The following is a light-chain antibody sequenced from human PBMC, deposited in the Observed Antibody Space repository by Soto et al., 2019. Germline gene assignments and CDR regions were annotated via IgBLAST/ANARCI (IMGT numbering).Light chain of an antibody. J-gene: IGLJ2*01. CDR3: SSYAGTNTI. CDR1: SRDVGGYNY. Sequence: QSALTQPPSASGSPGQSVTISCTGTSRDVGGYNYVSWYQHHPGKGPKLMIYEVSKRPSGVPDRFSGSKSGNTASLTVSGLQEEDEADYYCSSYAGTNTIFGGGTKLTVL. V-gene: IGLV2-8*01. CDR2: EVS.